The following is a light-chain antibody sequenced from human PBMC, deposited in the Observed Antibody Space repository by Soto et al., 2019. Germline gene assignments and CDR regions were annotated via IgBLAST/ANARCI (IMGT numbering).Light chain of an antibody. CDR2: GNT. V-gene: IGLV1-40*01. CDR1: SSNIGAGYD. Sequence: QSVLTQPPSVSGAPGQRVTISCTGSSSNIGAGYDVHWYQHLPGTAPKLLIYGNTNRPSGVPDRFSGSKSRTSASLAITGLQAEDEADYYCRAYDSSLSGFYVFGTWTKVTAL. CDR3: RAYDSSLSGFYV. J-gene: IGLJ1*01.